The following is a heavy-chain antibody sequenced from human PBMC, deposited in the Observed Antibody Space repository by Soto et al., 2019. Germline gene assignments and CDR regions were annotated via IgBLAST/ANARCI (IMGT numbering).Heavy chain of an antibody. CDR2: IDPSDSYT. J-gene: IGHJ6*02. Sequence: PGESLKISCKGSGYSFTSYWISWVRQMPGKGLEWMGRIDPSDSYTNYSPSFQGHVTISADKSISTAYLQWSSLKASDTAMYYCAVDYYDSSGYLLDYYYYGMDVWGQGTTVTV. CDR1: GYSFTSYW. CDR3: AVDYYDSSGYLLDYYYYGMDV. V-gene: IGHV5-10-1*01. D-gene: IGHD3-22*01.